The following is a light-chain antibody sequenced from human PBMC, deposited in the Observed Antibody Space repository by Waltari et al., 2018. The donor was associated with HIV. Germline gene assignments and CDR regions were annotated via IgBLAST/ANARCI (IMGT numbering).Light chain of an antibody. V-gene: IGLV1-47*01. Sequence: QSVLTQSPSASGTPGQRVTMACSGSRSNIGRDNPYVYWYRQLPGMAPTLPIYRNNNRPSGVPDRFSGSKSGTSASLAISGLRSEDEGDYYCAAWDDVLSARVFGGGTKLTVL. CDR3: AAWDDVLSARV. CDR2: RNN. J-gene: IGLJ3*02. CDR1: RSNIGRDNPY.